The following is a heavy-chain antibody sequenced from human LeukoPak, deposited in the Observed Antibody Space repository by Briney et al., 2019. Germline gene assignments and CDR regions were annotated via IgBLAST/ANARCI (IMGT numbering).Heavy chain of an antibody. CDR3: ARRPVTTFGAFDI. CDR1: GGSISSSSYY. D-gene: IGHD3-16*01. CDR2: IYYSGST. V-gene: IGHV4-39*01. J-gene: IGHJ3*02. Sequence: PSETLSLTCTVSGGSISSSSYYWGWIRQPPGKGLEWIGSIYYSGSTYYNPSLKSRVTISVDTSKNQFSLKLSSVTAADTAVYYCARRPVTTFGAFDIWGQRTMVTVSP.